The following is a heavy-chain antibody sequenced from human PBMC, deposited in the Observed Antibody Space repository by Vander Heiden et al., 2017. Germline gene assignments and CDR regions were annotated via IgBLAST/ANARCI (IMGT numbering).Heavy chain of an antibody. V-gene: IGHV4-34*01. CDR3: ARGPRARGVWVYYYYGMDV. Sequence: QVQLQQWGAGLLKPSETLSLTCAVYGGSFSGYYWSWIRQPPGKGLEWIGEINHSGSTNYNPSLKSRVTISVDTSKNQFSLKLSSVTAADTAVYYCARGPRARGVWVYYYYGMDVWGQGTTVTVSS. CDR1: GGSFSGYY. D-gene: IGHD6-13*01. J-gene: IGHJ6*02. CDR2: INHSGST.